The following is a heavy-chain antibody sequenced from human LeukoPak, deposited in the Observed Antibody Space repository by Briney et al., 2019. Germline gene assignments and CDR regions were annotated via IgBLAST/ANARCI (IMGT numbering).Heavy chain of an antibody. Sequence: VGSLRLSCAASGFTFSSYAMHWVRQAPGKGLERGAVISYDGSNKYYADSVKGRFTISRDNSKNPLYLQMNSLRAEDTAVYCCARELQPITMVRGVISFWGQGTLVTVSS. CDR2: ISYDGSNK. CDR3: ARELQPITMVRGVISF. D-gene: IGHD3-10*01. V-gene: IGHV3-30*01. CDR1: GFTFSSYA. J-gene: IGHJ4*02.